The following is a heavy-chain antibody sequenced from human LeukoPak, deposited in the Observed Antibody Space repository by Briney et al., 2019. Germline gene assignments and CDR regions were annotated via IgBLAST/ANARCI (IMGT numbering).Heavy chain of an antibody. CDR3: ARQATSILGATTNWFDP. D-gene: IGHD1-26*01. V-gene: IGHV1-69*02. CDR1: GGTFSSYT. Sequence: SVKVSCKASGGTFSSYTISWVRQAPGQGLEWVGRIIPILGIANYAQKFQGRVTITADKSTSTAYMELSSLRSEDTAVYYCARQATSILGATTNWFDPWGQGTLVTVSS. CDR2: IIPILGIA. J-gene: IGHJ5*02.